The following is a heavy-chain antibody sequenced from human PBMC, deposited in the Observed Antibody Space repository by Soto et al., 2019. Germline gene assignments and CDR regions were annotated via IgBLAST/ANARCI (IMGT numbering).Heavy chain of an antibody. CDR3: AAGGEQLVI. D-gene: IGHD6-6*01. CDR2: IWFDGSNK. J-gene: IGHJ4*02. V-gene: IGHV3-33*01. CDR1: GFTFSTYG. Sequence: GGSLRLSCAASGFTFSTYGMHCVRQAPGKGLEWVAVIWFDGSNKYYADSVKGRFTISRDNSKNTLYLQMNSLRAEDRAVYYCAAGGEQLVIWGQGTLVTVSS.